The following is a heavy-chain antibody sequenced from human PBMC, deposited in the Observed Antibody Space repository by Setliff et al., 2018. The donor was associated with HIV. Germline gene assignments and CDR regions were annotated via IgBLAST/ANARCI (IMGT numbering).Heavy chain of an antibody. D-gene: IGHD3-16*01. CDR2: ITAKSNGYVK. V-gene: IGHV3-72*01. CDR1: GFTLSDHY. CDR3: VRAAAGLDI. J-gene: IGHJ4*02. Sequence: HPGGSLRLSCAASGFTLSDHYIDWIRQPPGKGLEWVGRITAKSNGYVKEYAASVQGRFTISRDDSKDSLFLQMNNLKTEDTAVYYCVRAAAGLDIWSQKILVTVSS.